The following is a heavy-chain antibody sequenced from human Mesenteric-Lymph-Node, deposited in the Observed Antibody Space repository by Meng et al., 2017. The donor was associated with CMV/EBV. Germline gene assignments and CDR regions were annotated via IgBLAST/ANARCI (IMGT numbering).Heavy chain of an antibody. D-gene: IGHD3-9*01. J-gene: IGHJ6*02. V-gene: IGHV4-59*01. CDR3: ARVGSTVSSRRRYGLDV. CDR2: IYYTGST. CDR1: GGPFSNYY. Sequence: GSLRLSCAVYGGPFSNYYWSWIRQPPGKGLEWIGHIYYTGSTSDHNPSLQSRVTISVDTSKNQFSLKLSSVTAADTATYYCARVGSTVSSRRRYGLDVWGQGTTVTVSS.